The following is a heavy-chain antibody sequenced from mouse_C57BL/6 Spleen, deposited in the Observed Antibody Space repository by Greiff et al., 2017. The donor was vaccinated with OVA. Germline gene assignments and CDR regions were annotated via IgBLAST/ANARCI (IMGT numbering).Heavy chain of an antibody. V-gene: IGHV5-17*01. CDR3: ARLSGGYSYYFDY. CDR2: ISSGSSTI. J-gene: IGHJ2*01. CDR1: GFTFSDYG. Sequence: DVMLVESGGGLVKPGGSLKLSCAASGFTFSDYGMHWVRQAPEKGLEWVAYISSGSSTIYYADTVKGRFTISRDNAKNTLFLQMTSLRSEDTAMYYCARLSGGYSYYFDYWGQGTTLTVSS. D-gene: IGHD3-1*01.